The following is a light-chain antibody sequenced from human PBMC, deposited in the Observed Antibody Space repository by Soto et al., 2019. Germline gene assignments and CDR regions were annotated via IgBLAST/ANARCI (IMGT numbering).Light chain of an antibody. CDR2: EVS. CDR3: SSDLTDITFLV. Sequence: QSARTQPASVSGSTGQSITISCTGTSRDVGGYNYVSWHQQHPGKAPKVIITEVSNRPSGVSNRFSGSMSGNTASLTISGFHYEDDADYYFSSDLTDITFLVFGGGTQLTVL. J-gene: IGLJ2*01. CDR1: SRDVGGYNY. V-gene: IGLV2-14*01.